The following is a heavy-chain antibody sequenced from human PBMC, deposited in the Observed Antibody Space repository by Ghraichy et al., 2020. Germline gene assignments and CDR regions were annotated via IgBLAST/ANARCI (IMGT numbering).Heavy chain of an antibody. D-gene: IGHD6-13*01. Sequence: SETLSLTCTVSGGSVSNATYFWGWIRQPPGKGLECIGNVYYSGSTYYNPSLRSRVTMLLDSSKNQFSLKLSSVAAADTAVYYCARHPRFSSTWLGPVDSWGQGTLVTVSS. V-gene: IGHV4-39*01. CDR2: VYYSGST. CDR1: GGSVSNATYF. J-gene: IGHJ4*02. CDR3: ARHPRFSSTWLGPVDS.